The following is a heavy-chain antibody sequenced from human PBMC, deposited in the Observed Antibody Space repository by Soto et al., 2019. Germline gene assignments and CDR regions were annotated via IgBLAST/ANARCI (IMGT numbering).Heavy chain of an antibody. D-gene: IGHD6-13*01. Sequence: PGGFLRLSCAASGFTFSSYAMGWVRRAPGKGLEWVSAISGSGGSTYYADSVKGRFTISRDNGKNTLYLQMNSLRAEDTAVYYCANVSRRIAAAGSFFDYWCQGTLVTVSS. CDR1: GFTFSSYA. J-gene: IGHJ4*03. CDR3: ANVSRRIAAAGSFFDY. V-gene: IGHV3-23*01. CDR2: ISGSGGST.